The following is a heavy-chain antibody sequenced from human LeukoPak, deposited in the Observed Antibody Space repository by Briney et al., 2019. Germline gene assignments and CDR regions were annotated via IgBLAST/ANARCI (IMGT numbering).Heavy chain of an antibody. CDR3: AKGQAVAGTGWFDP. Sequence: PGRSLRLSCAASGFTFSRYGMHWVRQAPGKGLEWVTVIWYDGSNKYYADSVKGRFTISRDNSKNTLYLQMNSLRAEDTAVYYCAKGQAVAGTGWFDPWGQGTLVTVSS. CDR2: IWYDGSNK. CDR1: GFTFSRYG. V-gene: IGHV3-33*06. J-gene: IGHJ5*02. D-gene: IGHD6-19*01.